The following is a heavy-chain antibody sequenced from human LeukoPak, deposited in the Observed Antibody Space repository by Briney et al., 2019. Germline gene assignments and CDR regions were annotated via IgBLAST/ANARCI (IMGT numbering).Heavy chain of an antibody. CDR3: ARGFCSTTSCPGWAYYYGMDV. CDR1: GFTFSSYA. Sequence: GRSLRLSCAVSGFTFSSYAMHWVRQAPGKGLEWVAVISYDGSNKYYADSVKGRFTISRDNSKNTLYLQMNSPGAEDTAVYYCARGFCSTTSCPGWAYYYGMDVWGKGTTVTVSS. J-gene: IGHJ6*04. CDR2: ISYDGSNK. D-gene: IGHD2-2*01. V-gene: IGHV3-30*04.